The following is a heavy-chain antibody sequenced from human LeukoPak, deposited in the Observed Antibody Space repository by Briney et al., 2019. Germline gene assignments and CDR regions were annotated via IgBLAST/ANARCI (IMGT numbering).Heavy chain of an antibody. CDR3: ARDSGIAAVVGAFDI. CDR2: IKSDGSNK. D-gene: IGHD6-13*01. J-gene: IGHJ3*02. Sequence: PGGSLRLSCAASGFTFSNYWMDWVRQAPGKGLEWVAIIKSDGSNKDYVDSVKGRFTVSKDNAKNSLYLQMNSLRAEDTAVYYCARDSGIAAVVGAFDIWGQGTMVTVSS. CDR1: GFTFSNYW. V-gene: IGHV3-7*01.